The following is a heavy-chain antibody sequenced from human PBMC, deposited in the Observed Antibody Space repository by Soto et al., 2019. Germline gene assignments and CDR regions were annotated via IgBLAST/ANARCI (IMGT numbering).Heavy chain of an antibody. CDR2: INPNSGGT. Sequence: SMKVSCKASGYTFTRYYIHWVRQAPGQGLEWMGWINPNSGGTNYAQKFQGRVTITRDTSASTAYIELSSLRSEDTAVYYCARVERSSTSCYGSFVCYWFDPWGQGTLVTVSS. D-gene: IGHD2-2*01. CDR3: ARVERSSTSCYGSFVCYWFDP. V-gene: IGHV1-2*02. CDR1: GYTFTRYY. J-gene: IGHJ5*02.